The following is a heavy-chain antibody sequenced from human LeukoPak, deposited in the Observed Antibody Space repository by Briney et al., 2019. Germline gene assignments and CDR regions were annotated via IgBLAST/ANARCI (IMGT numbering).Heavy chain of an antibody. V-gene: IGHV1-2*02. J-gene: IGHJ4*02. D-gene: IGHD2/OR15-2a*01. CDR2: IGPHSTFT. Sequence: ASMKVSCKSSGFTFTDHYIHWVGKGPGQGLEWMGYIGPHSTFTSSPQEFQGRVTMTRDASVSTAYMELTRLTSDDTAVYYCVREGEGPLSKDFDYWGQGTLVTVSS. CDR3: VREGEGPLSKDFDY. CDR1: GFTFTDHY.